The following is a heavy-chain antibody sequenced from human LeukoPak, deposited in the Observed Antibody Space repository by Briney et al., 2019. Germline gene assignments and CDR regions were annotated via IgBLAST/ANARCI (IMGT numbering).Heavy chain of an antibody. J-gene: IGHJ4*02. D-gene: IGHD5-18*01. CDR3: AKNVYSYGYVLH. CDR2: ISGSGGST. Sequence: AGGSLRLSCEASGFTFSTYGMHWVRQAPGKGLEWVSAISGSGGSTHYADSVKGRFTISRDNSKNTLYLQMNSLRAEDTAVYYCAKNVYSYGYVLHWGQGTLVTVSS. CDR1: GFTFSTYG. V-gene: IGHV3-23*01.